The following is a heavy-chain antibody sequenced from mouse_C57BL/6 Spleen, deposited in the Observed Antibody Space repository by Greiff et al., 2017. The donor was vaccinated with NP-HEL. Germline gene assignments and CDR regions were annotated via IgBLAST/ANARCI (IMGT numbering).Heavy chain of an antibody. CDR3: ASSTMVTTLAMDY. CDR2: IDPNSGGT. J-gene: IGHJ4*01. Sequence: QVQLKQPGAELVKPGASVRLSCKASGYTFTSYWMHWVKQRPGRGLEWIGRIDPNSGGTKYNEKFKSKATLTVDKPSSTAYMQLSSLTSEGSAVYYCASSTMVTTLAMDYWGQGTSVTVSS. D-gene: IGHD2-2*01. CDR1: GYTFTSYW. V-gene: IGHV1-72*01.